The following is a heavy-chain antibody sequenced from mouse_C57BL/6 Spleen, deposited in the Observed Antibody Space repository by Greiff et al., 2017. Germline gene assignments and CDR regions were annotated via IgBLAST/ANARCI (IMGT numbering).Heavy chain of an antibody. V-gene: IGHV1-53*01. CDR3: ARERGYGHFDY. CDR1: GYTFTSYW. Sequence: QVQLQQPGTELVKPGASVKLSCKASGYTFTSYWMPWVQQRPGQGLEWIGNINPSNGGTNYNEKFKSKATLTVDKSSSTAYLQLSSLTSEDSAVYYCARERGYGHFDYWGQGTTLTVSS. CDR2: INPSNGGT. J-gene: IGHJ2*01. D-gene: IGHD1-1*02.